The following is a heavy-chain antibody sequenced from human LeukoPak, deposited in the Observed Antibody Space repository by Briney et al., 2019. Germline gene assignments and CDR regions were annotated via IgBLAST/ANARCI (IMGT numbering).Heavy chain of an antibody. D-gene: IGHD3-10*01. V-gene: IGHV3-30*02. CDR2: IWYDGSNK. CDR3: VKAGAASGARPWYFDL. Sequence: GGSLRLSCAASGFTFSSYGMHWVRQAPGKGLEWVAVIWYDGSNKYYADSVKGRFTISRDNSKNTLYLQMNSLRVEDTAVYYCVKAGAASGARPWYFDLWGRGTLVTVSS. J-gene: IGHJ2*01. CDR1: GFTFSSYG.